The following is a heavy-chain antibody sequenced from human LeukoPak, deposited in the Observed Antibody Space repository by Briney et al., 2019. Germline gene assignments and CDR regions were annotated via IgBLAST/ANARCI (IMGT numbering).Heavy chain of an antibody. CDR2: ISRDSSTI. V-gene: IGHV3-48*02. CDR3: ARTDGMDV. J-gene: IGHJ6*02. CDR1: GFTFSTYS. Sequence: PGGSLRLSCAASGFTFSTYSMNWVRLAPGKGLEWVSYISRDSSTIYYADSVQGRFTISRDNAKNSLYLQMNSLRDEDTAMYYCARTDGMDVWGQGTTVTVSS.